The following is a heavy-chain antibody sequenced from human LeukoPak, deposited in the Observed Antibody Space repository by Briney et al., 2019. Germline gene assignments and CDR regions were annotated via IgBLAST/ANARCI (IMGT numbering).Heavy chain of an antibody. V-gene: IGHV1-18*01. CDR2: INTYNGNT. Sequence: ASVKVSCKTSGYTFTSYGVTWVRQAPGEGLEWMGWINTYNGNTNCAQKVQDRVTMTKDTSTSTAYMELRSLRSDDTAVYYCARDRCSGGSCYDDYWGQGTLVTVSS. J-gene: IGHJ4*02. CDR3: ARDRCSGGSCYDDY. D-gene: IGHD2-15*01. CDR1: GYTFTSYG.